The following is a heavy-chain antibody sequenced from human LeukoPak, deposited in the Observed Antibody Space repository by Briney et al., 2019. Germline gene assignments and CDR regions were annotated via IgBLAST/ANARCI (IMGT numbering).Heavy chain of an antibody. D-gene: IGHD4-23*01. J-gene: IGHJ5*02. V-gene: IGHV3-30-3*01. Sequence: PGGSLRLSCAASGFTFSSYAMHWVRQAPGKGLEWVAVISYDGSNKYYADSVKGRFTISRDNSKNTLYLQMNSLRAEDTAVYYCARGIVPTVVTDPWGQGTLVTVSS. CDR3: ARGIVPTVVTDP. CDR2: ISYDGSNK. CDR1: GFTFSSYA.